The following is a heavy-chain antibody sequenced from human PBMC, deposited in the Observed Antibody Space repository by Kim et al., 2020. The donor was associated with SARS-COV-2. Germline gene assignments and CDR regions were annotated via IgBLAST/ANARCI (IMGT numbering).Heavy chain of an antibody. V-gene: IGHV3-53*01. CDR1: GFTVSSNY. Sequence: GGSLRLSCAASGFTVSSNYMSWVRQAPGKGLEWVSVIYSGGSTYYADSVKGRFTISRDNSKNTLYLQMNSLRAEDTAVYYCARALMWAAGGDYWGQGTLVTVSS. D-gene: IGHD1-26*01. J-gene: IGHJ4*02. CDR2: IYSGGST. CDR3: ARALMWAAGGDY.